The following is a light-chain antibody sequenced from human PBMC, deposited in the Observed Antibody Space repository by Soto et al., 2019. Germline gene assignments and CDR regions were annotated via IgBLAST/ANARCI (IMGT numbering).Light chain of an antibody. Sequence: QSVLTQPASVSGSPGQSITISCTGTSSDVGGYNFVSWFQQHPGKAPTLMIFEVTSRTSGVSNRFSGSKSGNTASLTISGLQPEDEADYYCSSYTTSSTLVFGTGTKVTVL. CDR3: SSYTTSSTLV. J-gene: IGLJ1*01. CDR2: EVT. CDR1: SSDVGGYNF. V-gene: IGLV2-14*03.